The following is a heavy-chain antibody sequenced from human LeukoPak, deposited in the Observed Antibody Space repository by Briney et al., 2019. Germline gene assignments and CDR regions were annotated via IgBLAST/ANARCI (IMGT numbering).Heavy chain of an antibody. CDR2: IYYSGTT. D-gene: IGHD5-18*01. CDR3: ARASWIQNYDGWWGSYYFNY. J-gene: IGHJ4*02. Sequence: SETLSLTCTVSGGSISNYYWSWIRQPPGKGLEWIGYIYYSGTTNYSPSLKSRVTISVDTSKNQFSLKLSSVTAADTEVYSWARASWIQNYDGWWGSYYFNYWGQGTLVSVSS. V-gene: IGHV4-59*01. CDR1: GGSISNYY.